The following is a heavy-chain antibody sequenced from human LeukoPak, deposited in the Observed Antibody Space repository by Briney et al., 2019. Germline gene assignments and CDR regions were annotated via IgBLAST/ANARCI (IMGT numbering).Heavy chain of an antibody. V-gene: IGHV4-59*01. J-gene: IGHJ4*02. CDR1: GGSISSYY. CDR2: VSYSGST. D-gene: IGHD5-18*01. CDR3: ARENDRYGRIDY. Sequence: SETLSLTCTVPGGSISSYYWSWVRQPPGKGLEWIGYVSYSGSTGYNPSLKSRVIISIDTSKNQFSLRLSSVTAADTAVYYCARENDRYGRIDYWGQGTQVTVSS.